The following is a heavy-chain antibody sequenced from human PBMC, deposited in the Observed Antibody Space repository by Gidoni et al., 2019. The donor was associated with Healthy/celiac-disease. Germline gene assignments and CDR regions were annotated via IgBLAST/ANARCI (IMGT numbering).Heavy chain of an antibody. CDR2: IKQDGSEK. Sequence: EVQLVESGGGLVQPGGSLRLSCAASGFTFSSYWMSWVRQAPGKGLEWVANIKQDGSEKYYVDSVKGRFTISRDNAKNSLYLQMNSLRAEDTAVYYCARDIRTAAEYSSSYHDYWGQGTLVTVSS. CDR3: ARDIRTAAEYSSSYHDY. D-gene: IGHD6-6*01. V-gene: IGHV3-7*01. CDR1: GFTFSSYW. J-gene: IGHJ4*02.